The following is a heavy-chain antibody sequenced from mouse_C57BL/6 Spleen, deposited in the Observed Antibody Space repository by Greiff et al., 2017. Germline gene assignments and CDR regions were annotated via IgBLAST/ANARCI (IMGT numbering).Heavy chain of an antibody. CDR3: ARPSTVVDYYAMDY. CDR1: GFTFRDYG. J-gene: IGHJ4*01. D-gene: IGHD1-1*01. V-gene: IGHV5-17*01. CDR2: ISSGSSTI. Sequence: EVPRVESGGGLVKPGGSLKLSCAASGFTFRDYGMHWVRQAPETGLEWVAYISSGSSTIYYADTVKGRFTISRDNAKNTLFLQMTSLRSEDTAMYYCARPSTVVDYYAMDYWGQGTSVTVSS.